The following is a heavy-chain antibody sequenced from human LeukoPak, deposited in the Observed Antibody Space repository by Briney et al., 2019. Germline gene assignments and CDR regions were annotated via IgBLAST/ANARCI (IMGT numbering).Heavy chain of an antibody. CDR1: GGSISSYY. CDR3: ARLTGLYGGNNSYYMDV. CDR2: TYYSGST. V-gene: IGHV4-59*08. Sequence: PETLSLTCTVSGGSISSYYWSWIRQPPGKGLEWIGYTYYSGSTNYNPSLKSRVTISVDTSKNQFSLKLSSVTAADTAVYYCARLTGLYGGNNSYYMDVWGKGTTVTVS. J-gene: IGHJ6*03. D-gene: IGHD4-23*01.